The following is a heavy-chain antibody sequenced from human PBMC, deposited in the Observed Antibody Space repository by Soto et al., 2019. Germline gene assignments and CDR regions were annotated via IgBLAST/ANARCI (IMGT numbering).Heavy chain of an antibody. CDR3: AHRPDDNYYGALFDY. J-gene: IGHJ4*02. D-gene: IGHD4-17*01. CDR1: GFSLSTSGVG. Sequence: QITLKESGPTLVKPTQTLTLTCTFSGFSLSTSGVGVGWIRQPPGKALEWLALIYWDDDKRYSPSLKSRLTITKETSKNQVVLTMTNMDPVDTATYYCAHRPDDNYYGALFDYWGQGTLVTVSS. V-gene: IGHV2-5*02. CDR2: IYWDDDK.